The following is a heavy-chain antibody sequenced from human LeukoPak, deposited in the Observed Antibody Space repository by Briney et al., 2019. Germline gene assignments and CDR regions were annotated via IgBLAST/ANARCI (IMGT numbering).Heavy chain of an antibody. CDR3: AGGANYDSSGYSFDY. J-gene: IGHJ4*02. Sequence: PGGSLRLSCAASGFTFCSYGMHWVRQAPGKGLEWVAVIWYDGSNKYYADSVKGRFTISRDNSKNTLYLQMNSLRAEDTAVYYCAGGANYDSSGYSFDYRGQGTLVTVSS. CDR1: GFTFCSYG. CDR2: IWYDGSNK. D-gene: IGHD3-22*01. V-gene: IGHV3-33*01.